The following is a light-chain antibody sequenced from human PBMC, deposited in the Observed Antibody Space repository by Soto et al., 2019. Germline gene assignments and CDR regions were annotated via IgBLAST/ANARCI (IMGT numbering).Light chain of an antibody. CDR2: SDA. CDR1: NSNIGRYS. J-gene: IGLJ3*02. V-gene: IGLV1-44*01. Sequence: QSALTQPPSLSGTPGQRVTISCSGSNSNIGRYSVNWDQHFPGTAPKILTYSDAKRPSGVPDQCSGSKSGTSASLAISGLQSEYEAEYYCAAWDDNLNGPLFGGGTKLTVL. CDR3: AAWDDNLNGPL.